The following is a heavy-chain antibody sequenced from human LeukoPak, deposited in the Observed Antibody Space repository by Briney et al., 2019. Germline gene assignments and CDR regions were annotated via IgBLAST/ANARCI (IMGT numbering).Heavy chain of an antibody. D-gene: IGHD2-21*01. CDR3: ARGVDSYMDV. CDR2: INPNSGGT. Sequence: GASVKVSCKASGYTFTGYYMYWVRQAPGQGLEWMGWINPNSGGTKYAQKFQGRVTMTGDTSISTAYMELSSLRTDDTAVYYCARGVDSYMDVWAKGTTVTVS. V-gene: IGHV1-2*02. J-gene: IGHJ6*03. CDR1: GYTFTGYY.